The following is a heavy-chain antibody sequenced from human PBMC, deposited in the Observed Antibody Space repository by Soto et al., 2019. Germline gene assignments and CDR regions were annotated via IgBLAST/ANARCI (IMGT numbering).Heavy chain of an antibody. D-gene: IGHD3-22*01. CDR2: IYYSGST. V-gene: IGHV4-31*03. Sequence: SETLSLTCTVSGGSISSGGYYWSWIRQHPGKGLEWIGYIYYSGSTYYNPSLKSRVTISVDTSKNQFSLKLSSVTAADTAVYYCARAQDLPYYYDSSGPPSKYYFDYWGQGTLVTVSS. J-gene: IGHJ4*02. CDR3: ARAQDLPYYYDSSGPPSKYYFDY. CDR1: GGSISSGGYY.